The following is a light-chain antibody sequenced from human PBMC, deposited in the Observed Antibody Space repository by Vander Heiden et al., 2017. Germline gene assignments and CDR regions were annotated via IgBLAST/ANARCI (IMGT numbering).Light chain of an antibody. CDR3: AAWDDSLKGPV. J-gene: IGLJ3*02. CDR2: SNN. Sequence: QSVLTQPPSASGTPGQRVTISCSGSNSNIGINTASWYQQLPGTAPKLLIYSNNQRPSGVPDRFSGSKSGTSASLAISGLQSDDEADYYCAAWDDSLKGPVFGGGTKLTVL. V-gene: IGLV1-44*01. CDR1: NSNIGINT.